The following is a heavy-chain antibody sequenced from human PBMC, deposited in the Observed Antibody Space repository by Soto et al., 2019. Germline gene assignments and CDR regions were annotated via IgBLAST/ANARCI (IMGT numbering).Heavy chain of an antibody. J-gene: IGHJ4*02. Sequence: SEILSLTCTVSGGSISSYYWRWIRQPPGKGLEWIGYIYSSGSTNYNPSLKSRVTISVDTSKNQFSLKLSSVTAADTAVYFCASHIPQAGGYDLPGFDYWGQGTLVTVPQ. CDR1: GGSISSYY. CDR3: ASHIPQAGGYDLPGFDY. V-gene: IGHV4-59*08. CDR2: IYSSGST. D-gene: IGHD5-12*01.